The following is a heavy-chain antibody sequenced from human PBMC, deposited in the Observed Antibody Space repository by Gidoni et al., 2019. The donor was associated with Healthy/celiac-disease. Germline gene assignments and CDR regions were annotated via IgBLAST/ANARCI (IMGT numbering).Heavy chain of an antibody. CDR2: ISSMSSYI. J-gene: IGHJ4*02. CDR1: GFPFSSYS. V-gene: IGHV3-21*01. Sequence: EVQLVESGVGLVKPGGSLRLCCAASGFPFSSYSMHWVRQDPGRGLEWGSSISSMSSYIYYADSVKGRFTSTRDNAKNSLYLKMTSLRAEDTAGYYCVRNFWSGSYFDYWGQGTLVTVSS. CDR3: VRNFWSGSYFDY. D-gene: IGHD3-3*01.